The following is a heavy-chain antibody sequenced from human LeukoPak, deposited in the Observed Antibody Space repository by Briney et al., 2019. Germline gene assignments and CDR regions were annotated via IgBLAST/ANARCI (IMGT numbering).Heavy chain of an antibody. CDR3: ARGPSYGSGSYEDWYFDL. D-gene: IGHD3-10*01. CDR2: ISYDGSNK. Sequence: GRSPRLSCAASGFTFSSYAMHWVRQAPGKGLEWVAVISYDGSNKYYADSVKGRFTISRDNSKNTLYLQMNSLRAEDTAVYYCARGPSYGSGSYEDWYFDLWGRGTLVTVSS. V-gene: IGHV3-30-3*01. CDR1: GFTFSSYA. J-gene: IGHJ2*01.